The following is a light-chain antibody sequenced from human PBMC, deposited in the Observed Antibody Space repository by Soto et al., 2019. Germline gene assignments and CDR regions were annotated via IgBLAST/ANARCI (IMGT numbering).Light chain of an antibody. Sequence: QSALTQPASVSGSPGQSITISCTGTSSDVGSYNLVSWYQQHPGKAPKLMIYEGSKRPSGVSNRFAGSKSGNTASLTISGVQAEEEADYFCCSYAGRDVVFGGGTKLTVL. V-gene: IGLV2-23*01. CDR3: CSYAGRDVV. CDR2: EGS. J-gene: IGLJ2*01. CDR1: SSDVGSYNL.